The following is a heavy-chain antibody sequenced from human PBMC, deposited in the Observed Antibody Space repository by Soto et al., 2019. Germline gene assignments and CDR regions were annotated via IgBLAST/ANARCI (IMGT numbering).Heavy chain of an antibody. CDR1: GGSFSGYY. V-gene: IGHV4-34*01. D-gene: IGHD1-26*01. Sequence: SETLSLTCAVYGGSFSGYYWSWIRQPPGKGLEWIGEINHSGSTNYNPSLKSRVTISVDTSKNQFSLKLSSVTAADTAVYYCARSLVGATTLGFDYWGQGTLVTVSS. CDR3: ARSLVGATTLGFDY. J-gene: IGHJ4*02. CDR2: INHSGST.